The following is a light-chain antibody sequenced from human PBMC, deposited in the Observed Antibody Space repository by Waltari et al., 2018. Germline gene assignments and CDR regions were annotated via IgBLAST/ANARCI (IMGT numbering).Light chain of an antibody. V-gene: IGKV3-20*01. CDR3: QHYVNLPAT. Sequence: IVLTQSPGTLSMSPGEGVTLSYRASQSLNRALAWYQQKPGQAPRLLIYNVFNRATDIPDRFSGSGSGTEFSLTISRLEPEDFAVYYCQHYVNLPATFGQGTRVEIK. J-gene: IGKJ1*01. CDR2: NVF. CDR1: QSLNRA.